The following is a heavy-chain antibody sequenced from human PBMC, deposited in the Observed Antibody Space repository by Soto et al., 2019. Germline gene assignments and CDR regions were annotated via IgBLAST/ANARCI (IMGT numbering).Heavy chain of an antibody. CDR3: ARDPQYYYHSSGHLYFDY. V-gene: IGHV1-69*13. Sequence: ASVKVSCKASGGTFSSYAISWVRQAPGQGLEWMGGIIPIFGTANYAQKFQGRVTITADESTSTAYMELSSLRSEDTAVYYCARDPQYYYHSSGHLYFDYWGQGTLVTVSS. CDR1: GGTFSSYA. J-gene: IGHJ4*02. CDR2: IIPIFGTA. D-gene: IGHD3-22*01.